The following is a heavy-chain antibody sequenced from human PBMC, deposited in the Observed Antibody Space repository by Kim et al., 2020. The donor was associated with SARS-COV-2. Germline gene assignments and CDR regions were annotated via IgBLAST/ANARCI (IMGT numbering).Heavy chain of an antibody. D-gene: IGHD6-19*01. CDR2: NT. CDR3: AREAVAGSFDH. J-gene: IGHJ4*02. Sequence: NTRYSQRFQGRVAITRDTSATTAYLELSGLRSEDTAVDYCAREAVAGSFDHWGQGTLVTVSS. V-gene: IGHV1-3*01.